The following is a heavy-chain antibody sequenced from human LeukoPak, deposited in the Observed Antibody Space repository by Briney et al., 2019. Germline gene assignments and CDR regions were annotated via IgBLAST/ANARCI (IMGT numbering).Heavy chain of an antibody. J-gene: IGHJ4*02. CDR3: ARGLADCSSTSCYVDY. V-gene: IGHV4-34*01. D-gene: IGHD2-2*01. Sequence: SETLSLTCAVYGGSFSGYYWSWIRQPPGKGLEWIGEINHSGSTNYNPSLKSRVTISVDTSKNQCSLKLSSVTAADTAVYYCARGLADCSSTSCYVDYWGQGTLVTVSS. CDR2: INHSGST. CDR1: GGSFSGYY.